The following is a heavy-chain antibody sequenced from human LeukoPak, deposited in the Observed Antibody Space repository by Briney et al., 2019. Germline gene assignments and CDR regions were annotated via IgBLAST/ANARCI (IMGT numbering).Heavy chain of an antibody. CDR3: ARDRSVRSGSYAEGYSYYYGMDV. J-gene: IGHJ6*02. CDR1: GFTVSTNY. D-gene: IGHD1-26*01. Sequence: HTGGSLRLSCAASGFTVSTNYVTWVRQAPGKGLEWVSVIYSGGTTYYADSVKGRFIISRDNSKNTVYLQMNSLRAEDTAVYYCARDRSVRSGSYAEGYSYYYGMDVWGQGTTVTVSS. V-gene: IGHV3-53*01. CDR2: IYSGGTT.